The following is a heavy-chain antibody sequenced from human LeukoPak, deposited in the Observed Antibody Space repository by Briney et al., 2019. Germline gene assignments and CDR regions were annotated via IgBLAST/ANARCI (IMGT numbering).Heavy chain of an antibody. V-gene: IGHV4-39*01. D-gene: IGHD1-1*01. CDR2: IYYSGST. CDR3: ASGLPGTATGHNFDY. Sequence: SETLSLTCTVSGGSISSSSYYWGWIRQPPGKGLEWIGSIYYSGSTYYNPSLKSRVTISVDSSKNQFSLKLSSVTAADTAVYYCASGLPGTATGHNFDYWSQGTLVTVSS. CDR1: GGSISSSSYY. J-gene: IGHJ4*02.